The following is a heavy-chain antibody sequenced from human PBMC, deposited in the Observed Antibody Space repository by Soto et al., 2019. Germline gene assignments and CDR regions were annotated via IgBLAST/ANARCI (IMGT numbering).Heavy chain of an antibody. Sequence: QVQLVQSGAEVKKPGASVKVSCKASGYTFTSYDINWVRQATGQGLEWMGWMNPNSGNTGYAQKFQGRVTMTRNTSISTXYMXLSXLRXXXXXXXXXAREXSGSSDYWGQGTLVTVSS. CDR1: GYTFTSYD. J-gene: IGHJ4*02. CDR3: AREXSGSSDY. D-gene: IGHD1-26*01. CDR2: MNPNSGNT. V-gene: IGHV1-8*01.